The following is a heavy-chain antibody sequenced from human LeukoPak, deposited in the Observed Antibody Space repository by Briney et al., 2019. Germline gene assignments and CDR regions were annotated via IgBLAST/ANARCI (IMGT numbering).Heavy chain of an antibody. V-gene: IGHV1-18*01. CDR1: CYTFTSYG. D-gene: IGHD3-10*01. CDR2: ISAYNGNT. CDR3: ARVWSHPMDV. J-gene: IGHJ6*02. Sequence: GCSVTESCKASCYTFTSYGISWVRPAPGQGLEGMGWISAYNGNTNYSQKLQGRLTMTTDTSTSTAYMELRSLRSDDTAVYYCARVWSHPMDVWGQEATVTPSS.